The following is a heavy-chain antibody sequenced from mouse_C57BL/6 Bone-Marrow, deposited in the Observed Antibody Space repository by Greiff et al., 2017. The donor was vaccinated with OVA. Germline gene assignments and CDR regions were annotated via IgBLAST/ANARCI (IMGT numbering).Heavy chain of an antibody. CDR1: GYSFTDYN. J-gene: IGHJ2*01. Sequence: EVQLQQSGPELVKPGASVKISCKASGYSFTDYNMNWVKQSNGKSLEWIGVINPNYGTTSYNQKFKGKATLTVDQSSSTAYMQLNRLTSEESAVYYCARDTYGSRRYYFDYWGQGTTLTVSS. CDR2: INPNYGTT. CDR3: ARDTYGSRRYYFDY. D-gene: IGHD1-1*01. V-gene: IGHV1-39*01.